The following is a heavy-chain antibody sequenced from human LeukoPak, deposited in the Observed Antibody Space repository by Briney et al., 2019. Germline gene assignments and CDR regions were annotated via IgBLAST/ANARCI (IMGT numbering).Heavy chain of an antibody. CDR1: GGSISSSSNY. J-gene: IGHJ3*02. D-gene: IGHD5-12*01. CDR2: IYYSGST. Sequence: PSETLSLTCTVSGGSISSSSNYWGWIRQPPGKGLEWIGSIYYSGSTYYNPSLKSRVTISVDTSKNQFSLKLSSVTAADTAVEYCARPPYDYSSDAFDIWGQGTMVTVSS. CDR3: ARPPYDYSSDAFDI. V-gene: IGHV4-39*01.